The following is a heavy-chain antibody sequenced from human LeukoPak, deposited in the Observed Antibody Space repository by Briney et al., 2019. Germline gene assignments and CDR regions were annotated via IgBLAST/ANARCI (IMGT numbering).Heavy chain of an antibody. D-gene: IGHD2-15*01. J-gene: IGHJ6*03. V-gene: IGHV1-69*06. CDR1: GYTFTSYD. CDR3: ARVKCSGGSCSYMDV. Sequence: SVKVSCKASGYTFTSYDINWVRQAPGQGLEWMGGIIPIFGTANYAQKFQGRVTITADKSTSTAYMELSSLRSEDTAVYYCARVKCSGGSCSYMDVWGRGTTVTVSS. CDR2: IIPIFGTA.